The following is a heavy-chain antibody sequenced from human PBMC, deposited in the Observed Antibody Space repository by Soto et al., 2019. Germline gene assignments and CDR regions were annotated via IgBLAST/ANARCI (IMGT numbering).Heavy chain of an antibody. CDR1: GSTFSNFW. J-gene: IGHJ4*02. V-gene: IGHV3-7*01. Sequence: GGSLSLSCVVPGSTFSNFWSNWVRQAPGRGLEWVANTKQDGSEKYYVDSAKGRFTISRDNAKNSLYLQMNSRSAEDTAIYYCATSRTFDYWGQGTLVTVSS. CDR3: ATSRTFDY. D-gene: IGHD6-13*01. CDR2: TKQDGSEK.